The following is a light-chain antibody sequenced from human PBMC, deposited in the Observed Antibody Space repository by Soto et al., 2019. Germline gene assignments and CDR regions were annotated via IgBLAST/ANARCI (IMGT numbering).Light chain of an antibody. CDR2: WAS. V-gene: IGKV4-1*01. J-gene: IGKJ1*01. CDR1: QSVLYSSNNKNY. Sequence: DIVMTQSPDSLAVSLGERATINCKSSQSVLYSSNNKNYLAWYQQKPGQPPKLLIYWASTRESGVPDRFSGSGSGTDFTLTISSLQAEDVAVYYCQQYYRPWTFGQWTKVEIK. CDR3: QQYYRPWT.